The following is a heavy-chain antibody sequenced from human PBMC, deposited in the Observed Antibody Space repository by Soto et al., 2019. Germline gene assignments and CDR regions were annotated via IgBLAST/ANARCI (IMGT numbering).Heavy chain of an antibody. CDR1: GLSFGRYA. CDR2: ISGTGSNI. J-gene: IGHJ4*02. CDR3: TKRRGAAYYFAF. Sequence: LLVESGGGLVKPGGSLRLSCAGSGLSFGRYAMNWVRQAPGKGLEWVASISGTGSNIRYADSVRGRFTISKDDAKNSLSLQMTSLRAEDTAVYFWTKRRGAAYYFAFWGRGTLVSVSS. D-gene: IGHD3-10*01. V-gene: IGHV3-21*01.